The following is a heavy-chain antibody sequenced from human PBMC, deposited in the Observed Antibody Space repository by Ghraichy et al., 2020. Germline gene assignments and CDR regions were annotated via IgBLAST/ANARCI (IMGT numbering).Heavy chain of an antibody. D-gene: IGHD3-10*01. Sequence: SETLSLTCTVSGGSVSSGSYYWSWIRQPPGKGLEWIGYIYYSGSTNYNPSLKSRVTISVDTSKNQFSLKLSSVTAADTAVYYCARGGRELLWFGELDYWGQGTLVTVSS. CDR2: IYYSGST. V-gene: IGHV4-61*01. J-gene: IGHJ4*02. CDR3: ARGGRELLWFGELDY. CDR1: GGSVSSGSYY.